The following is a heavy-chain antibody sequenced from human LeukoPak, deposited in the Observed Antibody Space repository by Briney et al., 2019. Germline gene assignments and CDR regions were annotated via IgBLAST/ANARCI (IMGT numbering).Heavy chain of an antibody. V-gene: IGHV1-2*02. CDR3: ARPIKYYGSPWFDY. CDR1: GYTFTGYY. J-gene: IGHJ4*02. Sequence: ASVKVSCKASGYTFTGYYMHWVRQAPGQGLEWMGWINPNSGGTNYAQKFQGRVTMTRDTSISTAYMELSRLRSDDTAVYYCARPIKYYGSPWFDYWGQGTLVTVSS. D-gene: IGHD3-10*01. CDR2: INPNSGGT.